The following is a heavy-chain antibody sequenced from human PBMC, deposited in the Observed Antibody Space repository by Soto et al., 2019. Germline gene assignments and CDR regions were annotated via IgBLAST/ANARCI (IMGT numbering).Heavy chain of an antibody. CDR3: ARTLTGIWVSYRYTFDY. Sequence: QVQLQESGPGLVKPSQTLSLTCTVSGGSIDSGDYYWSWIRQPPGKGLEWLGYIYYSGSTYYNPSLKSRATISVDPSRNRFSLKLSSVTAADTAVYYWARTLTGIWVSYRYTFDYWGQGTLVTVSS. CDR2: IYYSGST. D-gene: IGHD3-16*02. J-gene: IGHJ4*02. V-gene: IGHV4-30-4*01. CDR1: GGSIDSGDYY.